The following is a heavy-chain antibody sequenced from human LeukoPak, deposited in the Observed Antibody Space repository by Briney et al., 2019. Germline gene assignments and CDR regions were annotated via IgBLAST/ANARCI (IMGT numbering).Heavy chain of an antibody. Sequence: GGSLRLSCAASGFTFDDYAMHWVRQVPGKGLEWVSSISWNSGSIGYADSVKGRFSVSRDNAKNSLYLQMNSLRPEDTAFYYCVKASLSQREGGFFDYWGQGTLVTVSS. CDR1: GFTFDDYA. D-gene: IGHD3-16*01. V-gene: IGHV3-9*01. CDR3: VKASLSQREGGFFDY. J-gene: IGHJ4*02. CDR2: ISWNSGSI.